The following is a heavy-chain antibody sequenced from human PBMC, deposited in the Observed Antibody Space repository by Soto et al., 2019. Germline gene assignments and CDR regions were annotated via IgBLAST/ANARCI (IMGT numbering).Heavy chain of an antibody. D-gene: IGHD2-15*01. J-gene: IGHJ4*02. V-gene: IGHV1-2*02. Sequence: ASVKVSCKASGYTFTGYYMHWVRQAPGQGLEWMGWINPNSGGTNYAQKFQGRVTMTRDTSISTAYMELSRLRSDDTAVYYCARVNTVVVVAALDYWGQGTLVTVSS. CDR3: ARVNTVVVVAALDY. CDR2: INPNSGGT. CDR1: GYTFTGYY.